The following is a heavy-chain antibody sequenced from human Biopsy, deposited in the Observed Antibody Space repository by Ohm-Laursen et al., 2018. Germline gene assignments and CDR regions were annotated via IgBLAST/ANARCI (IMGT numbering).Heavy chain of an antibody. J-gene: IGHJ4*02. CDR2: INPKSGDT. V-gene: IGHV1-2*02. D-gene: IGHD6-19*01. Sequence: ASVKVSCKASGYTFAGYYLHWVRQAPGHGLEWMGWINPKSGDTNYAHKFQGNITMTRDTSMSTAYMEMSRLRCDDTAVYYCALQSVAQMKNFDYWGQGTLVTVSS. CDR3: ALQSVAQMKNFDY. CDR1: GYTFAGYY.